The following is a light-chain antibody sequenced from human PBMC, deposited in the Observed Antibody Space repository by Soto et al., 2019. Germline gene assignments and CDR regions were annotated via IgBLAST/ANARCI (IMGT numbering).Light chain of an antibody. CDR1: SSDVGGYNY. Sequence: QSALTQPASVSGSPGQSITISCTGTSSDVGGYNYVSWYQQHPGKAPKLMIYDVSNRPSGVSNRFSGSKSGNTASLTISGLQAEDEADYYCSSYTSLAVFGGGTKLTVL. J-gene: IGLJ2*01. V-gene: IGLV2-14*01. CDR3: SSYTSLAV. CDR2: DVS.